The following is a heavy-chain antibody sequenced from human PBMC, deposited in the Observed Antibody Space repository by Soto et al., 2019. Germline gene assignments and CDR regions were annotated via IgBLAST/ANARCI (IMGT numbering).Heavy chain of an antibody. CDR1: GFTFSSYG. Sequence: GGSLRLSCAASGFTFSSYGMHWVRQAPGKGLEWVAVISYDGSNKYYADSVKGRFTISRDNSKNTLYLQMNSLRAEDTAVYYCAKVRPGYVYDAFDIWGQGTMVTVSS. J-gene: IGHJ3*02. CDR2: ISYDGSNK. V-gene: IGHV3-30*18. CDR3: AKVRPGYVYDAFDI. D-gene: IGHD5-12*01.